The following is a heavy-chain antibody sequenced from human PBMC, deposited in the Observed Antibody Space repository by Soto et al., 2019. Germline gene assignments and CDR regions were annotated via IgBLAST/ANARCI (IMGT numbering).Heavy chain of an antibody. J-gene: IGHJ4*02. CDR1: GYTFTNYG. CDR3: ARRGVLPDY. Sequence: ASVKVSCKTSGYTFTNYGISWVRQAPGQGLEWMGWISADNGNTNYARNLQGRVTMTTDTSTGTSYMVLRSLTSDDTAVYYCARRGVLPDYWGQGTLVTVSS. CDR2: ISADNGNT. V-gene: IGHV1-18*01. D-gene: IGHD3-10*01.